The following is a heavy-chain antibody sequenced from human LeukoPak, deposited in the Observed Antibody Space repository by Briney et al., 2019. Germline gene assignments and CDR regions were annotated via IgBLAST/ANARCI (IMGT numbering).Heavy chain of an antibody. CDR2: ISSSSSYI. CDR1: GFTFSSYS. CDR3: ARGQSGYSGYDYDY. Sequence: GGSLRLSCAASGFTFSSYSMNWVRQAPGKGLEWVSSISSSSSYIYYADSVKGRFTISRDNAKNSPYLQMNSLRAEDTAVYYCARGQSGYSGYDYDYWGQGTLVTVSS. V-gene: IGHV3-21*01. J-gene: IGHJ4*02. D-gene: IGHD5-12*01.